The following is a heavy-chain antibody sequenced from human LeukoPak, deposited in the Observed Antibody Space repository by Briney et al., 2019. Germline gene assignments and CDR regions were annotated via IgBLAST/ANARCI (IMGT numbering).Heavy chain of an antibody. CDR1: GFPFNTYA. CDR3: VKGRHPYSSYSGTFDPDYYSGMDV. D-gene: IGHD3-10*01. CDR2: IKVVGTEK. V-gene: IGHV3-30*02. Sequence: PGGSLRLSCVASGFPFNTYAMTWVRQAPGKGREWVSFIKVVGTEKYYAESVKGRFTISRDNSKNTLYLQMNFLRAGDTAVYYCVKGRHPYSSYSGTFDPDYYSGMDVWGQGTTVIVSS. J-gene: IGHJ6*02.